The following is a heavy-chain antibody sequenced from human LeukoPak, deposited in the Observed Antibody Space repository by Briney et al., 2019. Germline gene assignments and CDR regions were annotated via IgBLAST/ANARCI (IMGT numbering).Heavy chain of an antibody. D-gene: IGHD3-10*01. CDR2: IYYGGST. CDR1: GGSVSSGSYY. J-gene: IGHJ4*02. V-gene: IGHV4-61*01. Sequence: SETLSLTCTVSGGSVSSGSYYWSWIRQPPGKGLEWIGYIYYGGSTNYNPSLKSRVTISVDTSKNQFSLKLSSVTAADTAVYYCARERIPGSHFDYWGQGTLVTVSS. CDR3: ARERIPGSHFDY.